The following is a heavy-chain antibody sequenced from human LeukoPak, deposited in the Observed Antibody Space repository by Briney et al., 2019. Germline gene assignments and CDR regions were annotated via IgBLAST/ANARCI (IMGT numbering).Heavy chain of an antibody. D-gene: IGHD3-10*01. CDR2: ISYDGSNK. V-gene: IGHV3-30*04. Sequence: GGSLRLSCAASGFTFSSYAMHWVRQAPGKGLEWVAVISYDGSNKYYADSVKGRFTISRDNSKNTLYLQMNSLRAEDTAVYYCARDTLWFGELLGPFDYWGQGTLVTVSS. CDR3: ARDTLWFGELLGPFDY. CDR1: GFTFSSYA. J-gene: IGHJ4*02.